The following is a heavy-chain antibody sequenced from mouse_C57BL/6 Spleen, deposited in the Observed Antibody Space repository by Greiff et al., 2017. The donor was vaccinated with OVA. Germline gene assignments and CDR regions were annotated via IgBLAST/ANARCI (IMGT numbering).Heavy chain of an antibody. J-gene: IGHJ3*01. CDR3: ARGAGAGFAY. Sequence: EVKVVESGGGLVKPGGSLKLSCAASGFTFSSYAMSWVRQTPEKRLEWVATISDGGSYTYYPDNVKGRFTISRDNAKNNLYLQMSHLKSEDTAMYYCARGAGAGFAYWGQGTLVTVSA. CDR2: ISDGGSYT. V-gene: IGHV5-4*03. CDR1: GFTFSSYA.